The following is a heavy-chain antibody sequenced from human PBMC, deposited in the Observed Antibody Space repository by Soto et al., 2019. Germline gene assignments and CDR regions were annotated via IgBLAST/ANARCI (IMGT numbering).Heavy chain of an antibody. Sequence: GGSLRLSCAASGFTFSSYWMHWVRQAPGKGLVWVLRINSDGSSTSYADSVKGRFTISRDNAKNTLFLQMNSLRAEDTAVYYCAREGYSSGWTYYYYYGMDVWGQGTTVTVSS. V-gene: IGHV3-74*01. CDR3: AREGYSSGWTYYYYYGMDV. J-gene: IGHJ6*02. D-gene: IGHD6-19*01. CDR1: GFTFSSYW. CDR2: INSDGSST.